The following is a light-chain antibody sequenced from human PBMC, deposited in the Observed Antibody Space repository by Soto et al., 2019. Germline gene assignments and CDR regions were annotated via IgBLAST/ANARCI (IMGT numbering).Light chain of an antibody. V-gene: IGKV3-20*01. CDR1: PSVGSDN. J-gene: IGKJ1*01. CDR2: GAA. CDR3: QQYNSSHRT. Sequence: IVLTQSPGTLSLTPGPTAPLPCGASPSVGSDNLAGYHQKPRQTPRILLFGAASRSTSIPDRISGSGSGTNYSPTTSRLEPEDVAVYYCQQYNSSHRTFGQGTKVDIK.